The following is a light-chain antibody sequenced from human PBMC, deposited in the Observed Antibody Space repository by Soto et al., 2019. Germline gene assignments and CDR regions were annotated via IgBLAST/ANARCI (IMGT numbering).Light chain of an antibody. CDR1: QSVSSY. CDR2: HTS. V-gene: IGKV3-20*01. J-gene: IGKJ1*01. Sequence: EIVLTQSPATLSLSPGERATLSCRASQSVSSYLGWYQQKPGQAPRVLIYHTSSRATGIPDRFSGSGSGRDFTLTISRLEPEDFGVYFCQQYGSSPPWTFGQGTKVEIK. CDR3: QQYGSSPPWT.